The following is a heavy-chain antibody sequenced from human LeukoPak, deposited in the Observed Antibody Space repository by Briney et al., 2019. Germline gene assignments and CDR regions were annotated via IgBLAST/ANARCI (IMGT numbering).Heavy chain of an antibody. J-gene: IGHJ4*02. V-gene: IGHV3-66*01. CDR1: GFTVSSNY. D-gene: IGHD3-10*01. CDR2: IYSGGST. Sequence: GGSLRLSCAASGFTVSSNYMSWVRQAPGKGLEWVSVIYSGGSTYYADSVKGRFTISRDNSKNTLYLQMNSLRAEDTAVYNCARGTAVDYYGSGSSDYWGQGTLVTVSS. CDR3: ARGTAVDYYGSGSSDY.